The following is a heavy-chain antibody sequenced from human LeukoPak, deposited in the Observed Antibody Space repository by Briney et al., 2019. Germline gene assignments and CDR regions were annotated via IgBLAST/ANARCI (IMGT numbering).Heavy chain of an antibody. CDR1: AYSFASGG. V-gene: IGHV1-18*01. CDR2: ISAYNGNT. D-gene: IGHD3-3*01. Sequence: GASVTASCKATAYSFASGGSSGVGEGRGQGNEWMGWISAYNGNTNYAQKLQGRVTMTTDTSTSTAYMELRSLRSDDTAVYYCARDLYDFWSGYYSPPRRSNYGMDVWGQGTTVTVSS. CDR3: ARDLYDFWSGYYSPPRRSNYGMDV. J-gene: IGHJ6*02.